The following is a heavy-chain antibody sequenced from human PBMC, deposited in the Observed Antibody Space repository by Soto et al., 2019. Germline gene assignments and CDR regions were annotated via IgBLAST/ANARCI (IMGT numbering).Heavy chain of an antibody. CDR3: AIAVAGTAFDY. CDR2: IIPILGIA. Sequence: SVKVSCKASGGTFSSYTISWVRQAPGQGLEWMGRIIPILGIANYAQKFQGRVTITADKSTSTAYMELSSLSSEDTVVYYCAIAVAGTAFDYWGQGTLVTVSS. V-gene: IGHV1-69*02. J-gene: IGHJ4*02. CDR1: GGTFSSYT. D-gene: IGHD6-19*01.